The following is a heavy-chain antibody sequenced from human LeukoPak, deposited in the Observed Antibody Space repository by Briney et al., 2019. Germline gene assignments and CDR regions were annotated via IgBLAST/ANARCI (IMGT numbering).Heavy chain of an antibody. V-gene: IGHV3-48*04. Sequence: GGSLRLSCAASGFTFSSYGMNWVRQAPGKGLEWVSYISSSGSTTYYADSVKGRFTISRDNAKNSLYLQMNSLRAEDTAVYYCARVLARVYYYDSSGYFDHWGQGTLVTVSS. CDR1: GFTFSSYG. CDR3: ARVLARVYYYDSSGYFDH. D-gene: IGHD3-22*01. J-gene: IGHJ4*02. CDR2: ISSSGSTT.